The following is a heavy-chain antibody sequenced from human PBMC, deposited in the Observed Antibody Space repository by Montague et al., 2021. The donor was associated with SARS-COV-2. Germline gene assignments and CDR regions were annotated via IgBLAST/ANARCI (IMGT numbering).Heavy chain of an antibody. D-gene: IGHD3-22*01. J-gene: IGHJ4*02. Sequence: SETLSLTCAVYRGSFHIFSWGWIRQSPGKGLEWIGEIDHSGNTKYNPSLESRVTISVDMSKNQFSPNLTSVTAADTAMYYCARGTRVVGITPGFRYWGQGTQVAVSS. CDR1: RGSFHIFS. CDR3: ARGTRVVGITPGFRY. CDR2: IDHSGNT. V-gene: IGHV4-34*01.